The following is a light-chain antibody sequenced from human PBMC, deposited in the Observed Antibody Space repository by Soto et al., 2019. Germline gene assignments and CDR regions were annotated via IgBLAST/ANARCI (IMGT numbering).Light chain of an antibody. CDR1: QDINVW. Sequence: VHLTQSTSSVPASVGDRVTITCRASQDINVWLAWYQQKAGKAPKLLIYAASALPSGVPTRFSGSGSGTDFTLTISRLEPEDFAMYYCHQYGSFPRTFGQGTKVDIK. CDR3: HQYGSFPRT. V-gene: IGKV1-12*01. CDR2: AAS. J-gene: IGKJ1*01.